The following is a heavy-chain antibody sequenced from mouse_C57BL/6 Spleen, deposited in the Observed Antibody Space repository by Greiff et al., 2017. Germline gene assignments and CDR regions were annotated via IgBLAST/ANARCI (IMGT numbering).Heavy chain of an antibody. Sequence: VQLQESGPELVKPGASVKISCKASGYAFSSSWMNWVKQRPGKGLEWIGRIYPGDGDTNYNGKFKGKATLTADKSSSTAYMQLSSLTSEDSAVYFCAWDYDGYYAMDYWGQGTSVTVSS. CDR1: GYAFSSSW. CDR2: IYPGDGDT. CDR3: AWDYDGYYAMDY. V-gene: IGHV1-82*01. J-gene: IGHJ4*01. D-gene: IGHD2-4*01.